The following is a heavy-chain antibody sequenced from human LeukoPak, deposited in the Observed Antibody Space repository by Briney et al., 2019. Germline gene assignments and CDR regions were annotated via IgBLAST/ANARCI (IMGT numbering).Heavy chain of an antibody. CDR3: ARVLYYYDSSGYYLDY. J-gene: IGHJ4*02. CDR1: GFTFSSYW. V-gene: IGHV3-48*01. Sequence: PGGSLRLSCAASGFTFSSYWMSWVRQAPGKGLEWVSYISSSSSTIYYADSVKGRFTISRDNAKNSLYLQMNSLRAEDTAVYYCARVLYYYDSSGYYLDYWGQGTLVTVSS. D-gene: IGHD3-22*01. CDR2: ISSSSSTI.